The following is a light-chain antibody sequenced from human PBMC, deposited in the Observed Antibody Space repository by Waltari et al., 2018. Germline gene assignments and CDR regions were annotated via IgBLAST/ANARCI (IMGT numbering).Light chain of an antibody. CDR3: GTWDSSLSGAV. CDR2: ENS. Sequence: SVLTQPPSVSAAPGQRVTISCSGGGSNIGYNYVSWYRQFPGTAPKLLIYENSERPSGIPGRFSGSKSGTSATLDITGLQAGDEADYYCGTWDSSLSGAVFGGGTHLTVL. J-gene: IGLJ7*01. CDR1: GSNIGYNY. V-gene: IGLV1-51*02.